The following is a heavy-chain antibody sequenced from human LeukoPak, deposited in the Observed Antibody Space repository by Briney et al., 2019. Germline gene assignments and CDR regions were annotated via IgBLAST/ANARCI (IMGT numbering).Heavy chain of an antibody. CDR3: ARHRGYCSSTSCSYNWFDP. CDR2: IYYSGST. V-gene: IGHV4-59*08. CDR1: GGSISSYY. J-gene: IGHJ5*02. D-gene: IGHD2-2*03. Sequence: SETLSLTCTVSGGSISSYYWTWIRQPPGKGLEWIGYIYYSGSTKYNPSLKSRVTMSVDTSENRFSLKLSSVTAADTAVYYCARHRGYCSSTSCSYNWFDPWGQGTLVTVSS.